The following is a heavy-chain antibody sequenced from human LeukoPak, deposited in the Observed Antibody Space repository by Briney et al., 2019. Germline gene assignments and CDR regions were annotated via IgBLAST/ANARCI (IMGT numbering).Heavy chain of an antibody. CDR3: ARHQSPPHYYYDSSGYYDY. CDR1: GYSFTSYW. D-gene: IGHD3-22*01. CDR2: INPGDSNT. J-gene: IGHJ4*02. V-gene: IGHV5-51*01. Sequence: GESLKISFKGSGYSFTSYWIGWVRPMPGKGLEWMGTINPGDSNTKYSPSFQGQVTISADKSINTAYLQWSRLKASDTAMYYCARHQSPPHYYYDSSGYYDYWGQGTLVTVSS.